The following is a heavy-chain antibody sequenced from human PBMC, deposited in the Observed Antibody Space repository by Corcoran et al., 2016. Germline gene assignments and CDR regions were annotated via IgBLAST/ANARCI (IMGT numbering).Heavy chain of an antibody. CDR2: IYPGDSDT. D-gene: IGHD2-2*01. CDR1: GYSFTSYW. V-gene: IGHV5-51*01. CDR3: ARVGLGCRSTSCYAYYYGMDV. Sequence: EVQLVQSGAEVKKPGESLKISCKGSGYSFTSYWIGWVRQMPGKGLEWMGIIYPGDSDTRYSPSFQGQVTISADKSISTGYLQWSSLKASDTAMYYCARVGLGCRSTSCYAYYYGMDVWGQWTTVTVSS. J-gene: IGHJ6*02.